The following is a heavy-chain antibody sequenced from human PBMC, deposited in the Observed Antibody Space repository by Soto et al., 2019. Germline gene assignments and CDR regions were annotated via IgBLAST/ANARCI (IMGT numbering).Heavy chain of an antibody. J-gene: IGHJ4*02. CDR3: ARDKWAFWNKYHPTTDS. CDR1: GFTFSSYG. V-gene: IGHV3-23*01. D-gene: IGHD3-3*01. CDR2: IGIGGDT. Sequence: PGGSLRLSCEVSGFTFSSYGMNWVRQAPDKGLEWVSTIGIGGDTYYADSVKGRFTISRDNSKNTLFLQMNSLRAEDTAVYYCARDKWAFWNKYHPTTDSWGQGTQVTVSS.